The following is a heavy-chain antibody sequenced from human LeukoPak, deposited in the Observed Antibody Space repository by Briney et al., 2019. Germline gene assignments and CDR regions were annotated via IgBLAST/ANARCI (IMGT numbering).Heavy chain of an antibody. CDR3: ARGDSSGYYFSDY. CDR1: GYTFTSYY. V-gene: IGHV1-46*01. CDR2: INPSGGST. Sequence: ASVTVSCTASGYTFTSYYIHWVRQAPGRGLEWMGIINPSGGSTTYPQNFQGRVTMTRDTSTSTVHMELSSLRSEDTAVYYCARGDSSGYYFSDYWGQGTLVTVSS. J-gene: IGHJ4*02. D-gene: IGHD3-22*01.